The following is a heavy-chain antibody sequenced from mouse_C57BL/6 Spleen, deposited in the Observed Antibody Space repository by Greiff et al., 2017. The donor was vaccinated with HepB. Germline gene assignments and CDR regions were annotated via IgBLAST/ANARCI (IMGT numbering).Heavy chain of an antibody. CDR1: GYAFSSSW. V-gene: IGHV1-82*01. D-gene: IGHD1-1*01. CDR3: ARCYYGSSGYFDG. Sequence: VQLQQSGPELVKPGASVKISCKASGYAFSSSWMNWVKQRPGKVLEWIGRIYPGDGDTNYNGKFKGKATLTADKSSSTAYMQLSSLTSEDSAVYCCARCYYGSSGYFDGWGTGTTVTVAS. CDR2: IYPGDGDT. J-gene: IGHJ1*03.